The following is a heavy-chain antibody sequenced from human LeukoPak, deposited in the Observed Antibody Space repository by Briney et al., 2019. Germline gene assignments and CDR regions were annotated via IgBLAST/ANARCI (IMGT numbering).Heavy chain of an antibody. CDR1: GGTFSSYA. D-gene: IGHD6-19*01. V-gene: IGHV1-2*02. CDR2: INPNSGGT. CDR3: ARGRYSSGVDY. J-gene: IGHJ4*02. Sequence: ASVKVSCKASGGTFSSYAISWVRQAPGQGLEWMGWINPNSGGTNYAQKFQGRVTMTRDTSISTAYMELSRLRSDDTAVYYCARGRYSSGVDYWGQGTLVTVSS.